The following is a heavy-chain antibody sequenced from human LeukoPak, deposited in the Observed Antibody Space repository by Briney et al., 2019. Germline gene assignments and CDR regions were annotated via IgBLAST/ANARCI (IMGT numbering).Heavy chain of an antibody. Sequence: ASVRVPCKASGYSFTSYDINWVRQATGQGLEWVGSMNPNSGNTDYAQKLQGRITMTRSTSISTAYMGLSSLRSEDTAVYYCARGDYWGQGTLVTVSS. CDR3: ARGDY. CDR2: MNPNSGNT. J-gene: IGHJ4*02. V-gene: IGHV1-8*01. CDR1: GYSFTSYD.